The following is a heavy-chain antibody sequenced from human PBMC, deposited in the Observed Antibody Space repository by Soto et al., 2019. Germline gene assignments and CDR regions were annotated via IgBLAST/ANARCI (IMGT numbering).Heavy chain of an antibody. CDR2: VHSSGIT. J-gene: IGHJ5*02. CDR1: GGSVSNDNFY. V-gene: IGHV4-61*01. Sequence: CTVSGGSVSNDNFYWSWIRQPPGKGLEWIGYVHSSGITNYNPSLKRRVTISVDTSRNQFSLRLSSVTAADTAVYYCARGLTMGQLPSHFDHWGQGTLVTVSS. D-gene: IGHD3-16*01. CDR3: ARGLTMGQLPSHFDH.